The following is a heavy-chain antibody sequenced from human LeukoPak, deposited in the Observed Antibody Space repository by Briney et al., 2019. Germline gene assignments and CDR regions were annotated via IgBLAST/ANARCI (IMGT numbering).Heavy chain of an antibody. CDR2: IYFSGST. CDR3: ARDSYQGEENYYADASGAFDI. V-gene: IGHV4-59*01. Sequence: SETLSLTCTVSGGSNNSYYWRWIRQPPGKGLEWIGYIYFSGSTNYNPSVERRVTISVDTSKNQFLLKLSSVTAADTAVYYCARDSYQGEENYYADASGAFDIWGQGTMVTVSS. CDR1: GGSNNSYY. D-gene: IGHD3-10*01. J-gene: IGHJ3*02.